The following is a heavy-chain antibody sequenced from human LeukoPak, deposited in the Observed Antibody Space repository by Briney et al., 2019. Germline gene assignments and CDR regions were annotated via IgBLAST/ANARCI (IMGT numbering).Heavy chain of an antibody. D-gene: IGHD1-26*01. V-gene: IGHV1-18*01. CDR3: ARDGGDLLRVDY. J-gene: IGHJ4*02. CDR1: GYTFSSFG. CDR2: ISVYNGDT. Sequence: ASVNVSCKASGYTFSSFGFMWVRQAPGQGLDWMGWISVYNGDTRYAQKFQGRVTMTTDTSTSTAYMELRSLTSDDTAVYYCARDGGDLLRVDYWGQGTQVTVSS.